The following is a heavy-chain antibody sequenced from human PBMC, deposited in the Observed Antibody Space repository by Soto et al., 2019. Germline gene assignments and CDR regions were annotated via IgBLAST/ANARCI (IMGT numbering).Heavy chain of an antibody. V-gene: IGHV4-31*03. Sequence: PSETLSLTCTVSGGSISSGGYYWSWIRQHPGKGLEWIGYIYYSGSTYYNPSLKSRVTISVDTSKNQFSLKLSSVTAADTAVYYCARDFLDTAMVTYYGMDVWGQGTTVTVS. CDR1: GGSISSGGYY. CDR2: IYYSGST. D-gene: IGHD5-18*01. J-gene: IGHJ6*02. CDR3: ARDFLDTAMVTYYGMDV.